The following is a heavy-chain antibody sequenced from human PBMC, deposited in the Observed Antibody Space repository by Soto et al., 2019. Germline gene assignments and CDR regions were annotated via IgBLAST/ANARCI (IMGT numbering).Heavy chain of an antibody. J-gene: IGHJ4*02. D-gene: IGHD1-1*01. CDR3: ARGRYGDY. V-gene: IGHV1-18*01. Sequence: QVHLVQSGAEVKKPGASVKVSCKGSGYAFTTYGIIWVRQAPGQGLEWMGWISAHNGNTNYAQKLQGGVNVPIVTSASTAYMELRGLRPDVTDVYYCARGRYGDYWGQGALVTFSS. CDR1: GYAFTTYG. CDR2: ISAHNGNT.